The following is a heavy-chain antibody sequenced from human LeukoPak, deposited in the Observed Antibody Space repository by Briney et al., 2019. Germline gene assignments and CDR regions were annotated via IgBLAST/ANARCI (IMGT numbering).Heavy chain of an antibody. CDR1: GFTFSSYA. CDR2: ISGGGGST. J-gene: IGHJ4*02. Sequence: SGGSLRLSCAASGFTFSSYAMSWVRQAPGKGLEWVSAISGGGGSTYYADSVKGRFTISRDNSKNTLYLQMNSLRAEDTAVYYCASLGSGSYFGSFDYWGQGTLVTVSS. V-gene: IGHV3-23*01. D-gene: IGHD1-26*01. CDR3: ASLGSGSYFGSFDY.